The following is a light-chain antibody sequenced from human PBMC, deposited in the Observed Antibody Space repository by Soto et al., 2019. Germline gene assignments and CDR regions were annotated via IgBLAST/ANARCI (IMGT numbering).Light chain of an antibody. Sequence: DIPMTQSPSTLSSSVGDRVTITCRASQSISSWLAWYQQKPGKAPKLLIYKASSLESGVPSRFSGSGSGTEFTLTISSLHPDDFATYYCQQYNSLWTFGQGTKVEIK. CDR3: QQYNSLWT. CDR2: KAS. CDR1: QSISSW. V-gene: IGKV1-5*03. J-gene: IGKJ1*01.